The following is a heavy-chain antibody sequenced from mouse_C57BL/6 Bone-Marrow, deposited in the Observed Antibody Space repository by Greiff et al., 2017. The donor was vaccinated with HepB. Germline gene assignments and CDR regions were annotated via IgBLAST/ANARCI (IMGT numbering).Heavy chain of an antibody. V-gene: IGHV5-9-1*02. J-gene: IGHJ4*01. Sequence: EVKLVESGEGLVKPGGSLKLSCAASGFTFSSYAMSWVRQTPEKRLEWVAYISSGGDYIYYGDTVKGRFTISRDNARNTLYLQMSRLKSEDTAMYYCTRESRIYYGYDEAMDDWGQGTSVTVSS. D-gene: IGHD2-2*01. CDR3: TRESRIYYGYDEAMDD. CDR2: ISSGGDYI. CDR1: GFTFSSYA.